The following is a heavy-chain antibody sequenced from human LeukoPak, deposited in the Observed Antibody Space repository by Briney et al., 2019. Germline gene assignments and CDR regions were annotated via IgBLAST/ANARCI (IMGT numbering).Heavy chain of an antibody. V-gene: IGHV4-59*01. J-gene: IGHJ4*02. Sequence: SETLSLTCTVSGGSISNYYWSWIRQSPVKGLEWIGFIYYSGSTNYNPSLKSRVTISVDTSKNQFSLKLSSVTAADTAVYYCARDVGATPGYFDYWGQGTLVTVSS. CDR3: ARDVGATPGYFDY. CDR1: GGSISNYY. D-gene: IGHD1-26*01. CDR2: IYYSGST.